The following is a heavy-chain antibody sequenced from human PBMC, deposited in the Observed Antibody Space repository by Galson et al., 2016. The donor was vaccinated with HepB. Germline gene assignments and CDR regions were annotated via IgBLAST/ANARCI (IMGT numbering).Heavy chain of an antibody. CDR3: ASLIILGSGNFFDF. Sequence: SETLSLTCTVSGGSISSSNYYWTWVRQPPGQGLEWIGSINHSGTTSYNEPLNIRVTMSVDTSKSQISLQLTSVTAADTAVYYCASLIILGSGNFFDFWGQGTLVTVSS. D-gene: IGHD3-10*01. CDR2: INHSGTT. V-gene: IGHV4-39*01. J-gene: IGHJ4*02. CDR1: GGSISSSNYY.